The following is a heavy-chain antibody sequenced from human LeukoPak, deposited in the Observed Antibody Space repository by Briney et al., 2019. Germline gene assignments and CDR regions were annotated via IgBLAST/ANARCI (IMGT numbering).Heavy chain of an antibody. CDR1: GFIFNYYA. J-gene: IGHJ4*02. CDR3: GKDYLGAYSCLES. V-gene: IGHV3-64D*06. D-gene: IGHD4-17*01. CDR2: IGTSGDT. Sequence: PGGSLRLSCSASGFIFNYYALHWVRQAPGKGLEYVSVIGTSGDTFYTDSVKGSFVISRDNSKNMVYLQMSSLRPEDTGVYYCGKDYLGAYSCLESWGQGTLVVVSS.